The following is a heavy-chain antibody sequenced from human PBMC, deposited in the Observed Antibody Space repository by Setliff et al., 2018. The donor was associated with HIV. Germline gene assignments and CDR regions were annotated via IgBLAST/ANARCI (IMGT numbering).Heavy chain of an antibody. J-gene: IGHJ6*02. V-gene: IGHV3-23*01. D-gene: IGHD3-10*01. CDR3: ARSVIGYYYYGMDV. CDR2: ISGSGDNT. Sequence: PGGSLRLSCAGSGVWFRKYAISWVRQAPGKGLEWVSVISGSGDNTYYIDSVRGRFTISRDNRKKTVYLQMNSLRVEDTAVYYCARSVIGYYYYGMDVWGQGTLVTVSS. CDR1: GVWFRKYA.